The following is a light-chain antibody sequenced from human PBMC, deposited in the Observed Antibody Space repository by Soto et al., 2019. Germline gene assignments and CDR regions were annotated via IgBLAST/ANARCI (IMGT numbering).Light chain of an antibody. V-gene: IGKV1D-12*01. J-gene: IGKJ4*01. CDR1: QDIGSW. Sequence: IQMTQSPSSVSASVGDRVTISCRASQDIGSWLAWYQQKPGKAPKLLIFGATTLQTGVPSRFRGGGSGTEFTLNITSLQAEDFASYYCQQTDTFPLAFGGGT. CDR3: QQTDTFPLA. CDR2: GAT.